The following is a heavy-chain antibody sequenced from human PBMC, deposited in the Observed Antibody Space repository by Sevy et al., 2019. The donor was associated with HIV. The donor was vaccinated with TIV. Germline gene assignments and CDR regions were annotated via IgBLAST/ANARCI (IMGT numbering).Heavy chain of an antibody. V-gene: IGHV4-34*01. CDR1: DGSFSGYY. J-gene: IGHJ5*02. CDR3: ARSPPVVVVPGAPSWFDP. Sequence: LQLPETLSLTCAVHDGSFSGYYWNWIRQLPGKGLEWIGEINESGITYYNPSLKSRVTISVDTSKKQFSLKLNSVTAVDSAVYFCARSPPVVVVPGAPSWFDPWGQGTLVTVSS. D-gene: IGHD2-2*01. CDR2: INESGIT.